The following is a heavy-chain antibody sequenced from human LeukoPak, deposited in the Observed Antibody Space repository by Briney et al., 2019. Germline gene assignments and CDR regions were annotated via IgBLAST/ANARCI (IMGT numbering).Heavy chain of an antibody. Sequence: ASVKVSCKASGYTFTGYYMHWVRQAPGQGLEWMGRINPNSGGTNYAQKFQGRVTMTRDTSISTAYMELSRLRSDDTAVYYCARESRYYYGSGSYYWFDPWGQGTLVTVSS. D-gene: IGHD3-10*01. V-gene: IGHV1-2*06. CDR2: INPNSGGT. CDR1: GYTFTGYY. CDR3: ARESRYYYGSGSYYWFDP. J-gene: IGHJ5*02.